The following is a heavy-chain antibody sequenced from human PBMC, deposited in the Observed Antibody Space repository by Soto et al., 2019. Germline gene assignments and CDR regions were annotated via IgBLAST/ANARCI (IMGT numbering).Heavy chain of an antibody. Sequence: EVQLVESGVGLVQPGGSLRLSCAASGFTFSSYWMSWVRQAPGKGLEWVAHIKGDGSGIEFVDSVKGRLTISRDNAKNSLFMQMTSLSADDTAVYYCARGHYGLDVWGQGTTVIVSS. CDR3: ARGHYGLDV. V-gene: IGHV3-7*05. CDR1: GFTFSSYW. J-gene: IGHJ6*02. CDR2: IKGDGSGI.